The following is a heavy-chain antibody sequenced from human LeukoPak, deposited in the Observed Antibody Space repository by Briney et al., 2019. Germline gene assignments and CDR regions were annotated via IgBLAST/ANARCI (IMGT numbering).Heavy chain of an antibody. D-gene: IGHD5-18*01. CDR3: ARGALDTKTRFDY. J-gene: IGHJ4*02. V-gene: IGHV4-59*01. CDR2: IYYSGST. CDR1: GFTFSNAW. Sequence: GSLRLSCAASGFTFSNAWMSWIRQPPGKGLEWIGYIYYSGSTKYNPSLKSRVTISVDASKNQFSLRLSSLTAADTAVYYCARGALDTKTRFDYWGQGTLVTVSS.